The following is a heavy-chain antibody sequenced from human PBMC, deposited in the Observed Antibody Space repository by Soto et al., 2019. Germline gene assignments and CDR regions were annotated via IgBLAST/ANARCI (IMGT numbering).Heavy chain of an antibody. CDR1: GFSFGDYA. CDR3: TRVLRFFEWFNAFDI. D-gene: IGHD3-3*01. V-gene: IGHV3-49*04. CDR2: TRGKAYGGTT. J-gene: IGHJ3*02. Sequence: GVLRLSCTASGFSFGDYAMSWVRQAPGKGLEWVGFTRGKAYGGTTEYAASVQGRFTISRDDSKSIAYLQMNSLKTEDTAVYYCTRVLRFFEWFNAFDIWGQGTMVTVSS.